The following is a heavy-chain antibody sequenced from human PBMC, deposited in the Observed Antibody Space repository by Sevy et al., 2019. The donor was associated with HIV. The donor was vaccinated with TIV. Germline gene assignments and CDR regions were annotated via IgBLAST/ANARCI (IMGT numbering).Heavy chain of an antibody. D-gene: IGHD3-22*01. CDR2: ISRSSSTI. CDR1: GFTLSSYS. CDR3: ARERKMYDSSGYYFHFDY. V-gene: IGHV3-48*02. J-gene: IGHJ4*02. Sequence: GGSLRLSCPASGFTLSSYSMNWVRQAPGKGLEWVSYISRSSSTIYYADSVKGRFTISRDNAKNSLYLQMNSLRDEDTAVYYCARERKMYDSSGYYFHFDYWGQGTLVTVSS.